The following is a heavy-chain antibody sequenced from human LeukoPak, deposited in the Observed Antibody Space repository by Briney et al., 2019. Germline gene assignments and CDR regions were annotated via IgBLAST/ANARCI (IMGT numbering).Heavy chain of an antibody. CDR1: GFTVSSNY. CDR3: TCLDY. V-gene: IGHV3-66*01. Sequence: PGGSLRLSCAASGFTVSSNYMSWVRQAPGKGLEWVSVIYSGGSTYYADSVKGRFTISRDNSKDTLCLEMNSLRAEDTAIYYCTCLDYWGQGTQVSVSS. J-gene: IGHJ4*02. CDR2: IYSGGST.